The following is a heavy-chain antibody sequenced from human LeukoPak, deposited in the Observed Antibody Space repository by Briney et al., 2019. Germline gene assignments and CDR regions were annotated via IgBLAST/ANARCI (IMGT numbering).Heavy chain of an antibody. J-gene: IGHJ4*02. D-gene: IGHD2-2*01. CDR3: ARENYQLLYSFDY. CDR1: GIIFRTYY. CDR2: ITSSSGYI. V-gene: IGHV3-21*01. Sequence: GSLGLSRAAFGIIFRTYYMDWVRQAPGEGLGWVASITSSSGYIHFADSVKGRFTISRDNAKNSLFLHMNSLRAEDTAVYFCARENYQLLYSFDYWGQGTQVIVSS.